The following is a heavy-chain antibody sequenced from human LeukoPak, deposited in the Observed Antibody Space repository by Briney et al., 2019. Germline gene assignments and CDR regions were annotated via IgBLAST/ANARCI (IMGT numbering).Heavy chain of an antibody. CDR2: IGIDSGNT. J-gene: IGHJ4*02. V-gene: IGHV3-48*04. D-gene: IGHD4-11*01. Sequence: GGSLRFSCAASGFIFNDYSMNWVRQAPGKGLEWISYIGIDSGNTKYADSVKGRFTISGDNAKSSLYLQMNSLRVEDTAVYYCARDHNYAFDNWGQGTLVTVSS. CDR3: ARDHNYAFDN. CDR1: GFIFNDYS.